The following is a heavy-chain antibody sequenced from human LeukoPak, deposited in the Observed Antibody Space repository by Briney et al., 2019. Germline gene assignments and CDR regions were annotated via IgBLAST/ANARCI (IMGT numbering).Heavy chain of an antibody. CDR2: ISSSSSYI. CDR3: ASYCGGDCYPDAFDI. CDR1: GFTFSSYS. D-gene: IGHD2-21*01. V-gene: IGHV3-21*01. Sequence: PGGSLRLSCAASGFTFSSYSMNWVRQAPGKGLEWVSSISSSSSYIYHADSVKGRFTISRDNAKNSLYLQMNSLRAEDTAGYYCASYCGGDCYPDAFDIWGQGTMVTVSS. J-gene: IGHJ3*02.